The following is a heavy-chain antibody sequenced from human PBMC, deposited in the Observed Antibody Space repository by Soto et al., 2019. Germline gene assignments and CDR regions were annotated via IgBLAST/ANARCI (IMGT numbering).Heavy chain of an antibody. J-gene: IGHJ6*03. Sequence: QDQLVQAGVEVKKPGASVKVSCKASGYSITNYGITWVRQAPGQGFEWMGWISAYNGNTNYAQKVQGRVTMTTDASTSTAYFELRSLRSDDTAVYYCARDRGVAPPVAGNTHYYYYMDVWGKGTTGTVSS. CDR2: ISAYNGNT. CDR3: ARDRGVAPPVAGNTHYYYYMDV. V-gene: IGHV1-18*01. D-gene: IGHD6-19*01. CDR1: GYSITNYG.